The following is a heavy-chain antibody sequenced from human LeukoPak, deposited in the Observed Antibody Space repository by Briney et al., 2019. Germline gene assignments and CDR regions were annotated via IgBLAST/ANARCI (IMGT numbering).Heavy chain of an antibody. CDR2: ICYSATT. Sequence: SEPLPLLCSVSGGSISSGNYLRRWGRQPRGGVVGWSMSICYSATTYYTLSVKNRVTISVDTSKTQFSLKLSSVTAGDTAVYYCARHPALSYCSFDLWGQGTLVTVSS. D-gene: IGHD2-15*01. V-gene: IGHV4-39*01. J-gene: IGHJ5*02. CDR3: ARHPALSYCSFDL. CDR1: GGSISSGNYL.